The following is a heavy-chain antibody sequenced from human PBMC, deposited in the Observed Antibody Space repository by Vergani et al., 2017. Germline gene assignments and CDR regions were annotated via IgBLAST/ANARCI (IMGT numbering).Heavy chain of an antibody. Sequence: EVQLLESGGDLVQPGGSLRLSCAASGFTFNHYAMNWVRPAPGKGLEWVSGISGSGGSTYYAGSVKGRFTISRDSSKNTLYLQMNSLSAGDTAVYYCAKATPRNSGYDYLYYYHAMDVWGQGTTVTVSS. J-gene: IGHJ6*02. D-gene: IGHD5-12*01. V-gene: IGHV3-23*01. CDR1: GFTFNHYA. CDR3: AKATPRNSGYDYLYYYHAMDV. CDR2: ISGSGGST.